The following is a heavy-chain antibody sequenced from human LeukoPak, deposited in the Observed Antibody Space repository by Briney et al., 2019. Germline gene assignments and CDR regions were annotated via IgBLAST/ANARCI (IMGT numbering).Heavy chain of an antibody. D-gene: IGHD3-10*01. V-gene: IGHV3-66*01. J-gene: IGHJ3*02. CDR2: IYPDGST. CDR1: GITVSDNY. CDR3: AREAENYGLPFDI. Sequence: PGGSLRLSCAASGITVSDNYMNWVRQAPGKGLEWVSVIYPDGSTSYADSVKGRFTISRDNTKNTLYLQMNSLRAEDTAVYYCAREAENYGLPFDIWGQGTMVTVSS.